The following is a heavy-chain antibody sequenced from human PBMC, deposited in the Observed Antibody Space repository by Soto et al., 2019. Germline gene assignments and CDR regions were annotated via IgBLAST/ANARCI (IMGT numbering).Heavy chain of an antibody. CDR3: ARGGSGHGDDNWFDP. CDR2: IYHAGST. V-gene: IGHV4-59*11. Sequence: PSETLSLTCTVSGGSFSPHYWSWIRQPPGKGLEWVGYIYHAGSTSYNPSLKGRVTISLDRSKSQFSLKLSSVTAADTAVYYCARGGSGHGDDNWFDPWGQGTLVTVSS. D-gene: IGHD4-17*01. CDR1: GGSFSPHY. J-gene: IGHJ5*02.